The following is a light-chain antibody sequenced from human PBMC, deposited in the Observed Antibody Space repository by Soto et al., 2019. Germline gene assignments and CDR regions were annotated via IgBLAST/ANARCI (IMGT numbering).Light chain of an antibody. CDR3: QQYNNWPLT. Sequence: EIVMTQSPATLSVSPGERATVSCRASQTVSSNLAWYQQKPGQAPRLLMYGASTRATDIPARFSGSGSGTEFTLTISSLQSEDFAVYYCQQYNNWPLTFGGGTKEEIK. CDR2: GAS. V-gene: IGKV3-15*01. J-gene: IGKJ4*01. CDR1: QTVSSN.